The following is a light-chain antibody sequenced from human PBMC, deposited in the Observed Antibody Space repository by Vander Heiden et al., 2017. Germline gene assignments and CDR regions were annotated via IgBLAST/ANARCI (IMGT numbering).Light chain of an antibody. J-gene: IGKJ2*01. CDR2: GAS. CDR3: QHYNYWPART. Sequence: EIVMTQSPATLSVSPGERATLSCRASQSVSSNLAWYQQKPGQAPRLLIYGASTRATGIPARFSGSASGTEFTLTISSLHSEDFAVYYCQHYNYWPARTFGQGTKLEIK. CDR1: QSVSSN. V-gene: IGKV3-15*01.